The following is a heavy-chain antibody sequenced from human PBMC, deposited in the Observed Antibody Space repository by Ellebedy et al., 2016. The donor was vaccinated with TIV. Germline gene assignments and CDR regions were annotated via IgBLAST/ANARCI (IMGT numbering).Heavy chain of an antibody. CDR1: GGSISSYY. Sequence: SETLSLTXTVSGGSISSYYWSWIRQPAGKGLEWIGRLYTSGSTNYNPSLKSRVTMSVDTSKNQFSLKLSSVTAADTAVYYCARDHGIDFYYFYMDVWGQGTTVTVSS. CDR2: LYTSGST. V-gene: IGHV4-4*07. D-gene: IGHD1-26*01. CDR3: ARDHGIDFYYFYMDV. J-gene: IGHJ6*03.